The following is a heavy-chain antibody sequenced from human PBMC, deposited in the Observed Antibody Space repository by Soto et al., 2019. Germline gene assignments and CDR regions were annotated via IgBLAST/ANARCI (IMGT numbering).Heavy chain of an antibody. D-gene: IGHD3-3*01. J-gene: IGHJ4*02. Sequence: GGSLRLSCAASGFTFSSYAMSWVRQAPGKGLEWVSAISGSGGSTYYADSVKGRFTISRDNSKNTLYLQMNSLRAEDTAVYYCAKANDFWSGYQYFDYWGQGTLVTVSS. CDR2: ISGSGGST. V-gene: IGHV3-23*01. CDR1: GFTFSSYA. CDR3: AKANDFWSGYQYFDY.